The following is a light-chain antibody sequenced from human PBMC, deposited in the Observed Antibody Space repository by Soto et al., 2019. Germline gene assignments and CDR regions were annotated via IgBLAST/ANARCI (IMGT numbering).Light chain of an antibody. V-gene: IGLV2-14*03. CDR2: DVN. J-gene: IGLJ2*01. Sequence: QSALTQPASVSGSPGQSITISCTGTSSDIGAYNFVSWYQQHPGKAPKLMLYDVNIRPSGVSNRFSGSKSGNTASLTISGLQAEYEADSYCTSWTTSTTMIFGGGTKLTVL. CDR3: TSWTTSTTMI. CDR1: SSDIGAYNF.